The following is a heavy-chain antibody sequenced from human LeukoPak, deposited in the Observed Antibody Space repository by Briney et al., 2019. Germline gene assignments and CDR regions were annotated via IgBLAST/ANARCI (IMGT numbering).Heavy chain of an antibody. CDR3: ARYSSSWYPPSLVSYYYGMDV. V-gene: IGHV3-11*01. CDR2: ISSSGSTI. CDR1: GLTFSDYY. Sequence: GGSLRLSCAASGLTFSDYYMSWIRQPPGKGLEWVSYISSSGSTIYYADSVKGRFPISRDHDQNALYHQINCLRTDDHPVYYCARYSSSWYPPSLVSYYYGMDVWGQVTTVTVSS. J-gene: IGHJ6*02. D-gene: IGHD6-13*01.